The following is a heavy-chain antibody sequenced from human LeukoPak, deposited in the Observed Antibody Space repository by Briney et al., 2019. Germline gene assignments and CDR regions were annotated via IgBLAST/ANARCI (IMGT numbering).Heavy chain of an antibody. D-gene: IGHD5-18*01. V-gene: IGHV3-30-3*01. Sequence: PGGSLRLSCAASGFTFSSYAMHWVRQAPGKGLEWVAVISYDGSNKYYADSVKGRFTISRDNSKNTLYLQMNSLRAEDTAVYYCARPGDTAMVSPLDYWGQGTLVTVSS. CDR2: ISYDGSNK. CDR1: GFTFSSYA. CDR3: ARPGDTAMVSPLDY. J-gene: IGHJ4*02.